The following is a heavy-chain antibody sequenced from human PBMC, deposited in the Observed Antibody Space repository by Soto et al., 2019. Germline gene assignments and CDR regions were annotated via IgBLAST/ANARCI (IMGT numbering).Heavy chain of an antibody. D-gene: IGHD5-12*01. J-gene: IGHJ6*02. CDR3: ANTRSRDGYNLDV. CDR1: GFTFSSYG. CDR2: ISYDGSNK. V-gene: IGHV3-30*18. Sequence: QVQLVESGGGVVQPGRSLRLSCAASGFTFSSYGMHWVRQAPGKGLEWVAVISYDGSNKYYADSVKGRFTISRDNSKKTLYLQMNSLRAEDTAVYYCANTRSRDGYNLDVWGQGTTVTVSS.